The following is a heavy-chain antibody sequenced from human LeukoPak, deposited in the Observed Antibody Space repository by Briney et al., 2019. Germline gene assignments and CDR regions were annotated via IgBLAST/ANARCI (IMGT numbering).Heavy chain of an antibody. CDR3: ARRTTVTIPFGY. V-gene: IGHV4-39*07. J-gene: IGHJ4*02. D-gene: IGHD4-11*01. CDR2: INHSGST. CDR1: GGSISSSSYY. Sequence: SETLSLTCTVSGGSISSSSYYWGWIRQPPGEGLEWSGEINHSGSTNYNPSLKSRVTISVDKSKNQFSLKLSSVTAADTAVYYCARRTTVTIPFGYWGQGTLVTVSS.